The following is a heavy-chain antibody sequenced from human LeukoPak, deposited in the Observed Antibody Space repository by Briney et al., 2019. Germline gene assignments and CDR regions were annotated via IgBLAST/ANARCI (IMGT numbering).Heavy chain of an antibody. CDR3: ARALNPLPGTYYFDY. CDR1: GGSFSGYY. V-gene: IGHV4-34*01. J-gene: IGHJ4*02. D-gene: IGHD2-15*01. CDR2: INHSGST. Sequence: SETLSLTCAVYGGSFSGYYWSWIRQPPGKGLEWIGEINHSGSTNYNPSLKSRVTISVDTSKNQFSLKLTSVTAADTAVYYCARALNPLPGTYYFDYWGQGTLVTVSS.